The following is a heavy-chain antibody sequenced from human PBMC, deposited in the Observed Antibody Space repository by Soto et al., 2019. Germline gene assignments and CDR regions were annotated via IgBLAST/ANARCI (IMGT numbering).Heavy chain of an antibody. CDR3: AKTLNYYGSGSPDY. D-gene: IGHD3-10*01. Sequence: EVQLLESGGGLVQPGGSLRLSCAASAFSFSSYGMSWVRQAPGKGLEWVSAISGGGDNTYYADSMKGRFTISRDNSKNTLYLQMNSLTAEDTAVYYCAKTLNYYGSGSPDYWGQGTLVTVSS. V-gene: IGHV3-23*01. CDR1: AFSFSSYG. CDR2: ISGGGDNT. J-gene: IGHJ4*02.